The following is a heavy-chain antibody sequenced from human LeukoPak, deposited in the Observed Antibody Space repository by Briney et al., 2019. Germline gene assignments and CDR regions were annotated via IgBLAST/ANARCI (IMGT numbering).Heavy chain of an antibody. CDR3: ARANCGLIYYYYYYGTDV. J-gene: IGHJ6*02. V-gene: IGHV4-34*01. CDR2: INHSGST. CDR1: GGSFSGYY. D-gene: IGHD2-21*01. Sequence: SETLSLTCAVYGGSFSGYYWSWIRQPPGKGLEWIGEINHSGSTNYNPSLKSRVTISVDTSKNQFSLKLSSVTAADTAVYYCARANCGLIYYYYYYGTDVWGQGTTVTVSS.